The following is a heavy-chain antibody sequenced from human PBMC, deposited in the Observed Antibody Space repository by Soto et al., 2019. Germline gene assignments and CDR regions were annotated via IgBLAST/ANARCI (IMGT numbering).Heavy chain of an antibody. J-gene: IGHJ5*02. CDR3: AKENSYDSSGYYYESPWFDP. CDR1: GFTFSSYG. V-gene: IGHV3-30*18. CDR2: ISYDGSNK. D-gene: IGHD3-22*01. Sequence: GGSLRLSCAASGFTFSSYGMHWVRQAPGKGLEWVAVISYDGSNKYYADSVKGRFTISRDNSKNTLYLQMNSLRAEDTAVYYCAKENSYDSSGYYYESPWFDPWGQGTLVTVSS.